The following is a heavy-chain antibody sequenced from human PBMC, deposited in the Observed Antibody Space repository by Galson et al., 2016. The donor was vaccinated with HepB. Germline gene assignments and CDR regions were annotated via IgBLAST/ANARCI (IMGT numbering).Heavy chain of an antibody. CDR1: GASISSFNW. Sequence: SETLSLTCAVSGASISSFNWWSWVRQPPGKGLEWIGEIYRSGTSHHNPSLGSRVTMSVDTSKNQFSLNLTSVTAADTAVYYCARVMVSSGWSKFFDYWGQGILVTVSS. D-gene: IGHD6-19*01. CDR3: ARVMVSSGWSKFFDY. J-gene: IGHJ4*02. CDR2: IYRSGTS. V-gene: IGHV4-4*02.